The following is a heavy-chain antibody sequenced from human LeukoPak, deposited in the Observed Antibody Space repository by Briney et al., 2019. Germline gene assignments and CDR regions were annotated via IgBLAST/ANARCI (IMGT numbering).Heavy chain of an antibody. CDR3: ARGVGRNVLRFLEWLPDY. V-gene: IGHV4-30-2*01. CDR1: GGSISSGGYY. J-gene: IGHJ4*02. CDR2: IYHSGST. D-gene: IGHD3-3*01. Sequence: PSQTLSLTCTVSGGSISSGGYYWSWIRQPPGKGLEWIGYIYHSGSTYYNPSLKSRVTISVDRSKNQFSLKLSSVTAADTAVYYCARGVGRNVLRFLEWLPDYWGQGTLVTVSS.